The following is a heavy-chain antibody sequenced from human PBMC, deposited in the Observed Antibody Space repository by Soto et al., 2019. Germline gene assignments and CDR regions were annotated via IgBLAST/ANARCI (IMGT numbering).Heavy chain of an antibody. Sequence: QVRLVESGGGVVQPGRSLRLSCAASGFSFSDYVMHWVRQSPGEGLEWVAVMWYHGRDKFYAESVKGRFTITRDNPKNTLYLQMNSLRAEDTAVYYCARDAGGQSGNFIFDSWRQGALVTVSS. CDR1: GFSFSDYV. CDR3: ARDAGGQSGNFIFDS. V-gene: IGHV3-33*01. J-gene: IGHJ4*02. CDR2: MWYHGRDK. D-gene: IGHD1-26*01.